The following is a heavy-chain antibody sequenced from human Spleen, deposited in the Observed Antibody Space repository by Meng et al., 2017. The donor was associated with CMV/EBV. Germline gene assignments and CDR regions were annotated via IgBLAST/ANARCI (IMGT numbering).Heavy chain of an antibody. CDR1: GFTFSSYG. CDR2: ISYDGSNQ. D-gene: IGHD3-3*01. V-gene: IGHV3-30*03. J-gene: IGHJ6*02. Sequence: GESLKISCAASGFTFSSYGMYWVRQAPGKGLEWVAVISYDGSNQDYADSVKGRFTISRDNSNNALYLDMTSLRPEDTAVYYCARDGEVRFLEWLTTIRGMDVWGQGTTVTVSS. CDR3: ARDGEVRFLEWLTTIRGMDV.